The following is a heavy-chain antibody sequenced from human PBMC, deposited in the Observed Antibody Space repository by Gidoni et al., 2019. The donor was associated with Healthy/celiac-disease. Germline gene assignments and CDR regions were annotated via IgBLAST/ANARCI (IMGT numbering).Heavy chain of an antibody. D-gene: IGHD2-2*01. CDR3: ARGRVQARANIVVVPAAMNGGYYYYGMDV. Sequence: PGASVKVSCKASGYTFTSYDINWVRQATGQGLEWMGWMNPNSGNTGYAQKFQGRVTMTRNTSISTAYMALSSLRSEDTAVYYGARGRVQARANIVVVPAAMNGGYYYYGMDVWGQGTTVTVSS. CDR2: MNPNSGNT. V-gene: IGHV1-8*01. J-gene: IGHJ6*02. CDR1: GYTFTSYD.